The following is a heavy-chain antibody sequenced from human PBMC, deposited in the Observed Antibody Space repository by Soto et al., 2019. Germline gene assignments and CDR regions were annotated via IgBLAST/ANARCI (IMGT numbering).Heavy chain of an antibody. CDR1: GFSLITSGVG. Sequence: QITLKESGPTLVKPTQTLTLTCTISGFSLITSGVGVGWIRQPPGKALEWLALIYWDDDKRYSPPLKSRLTMTKDTSKNQVVLTMTNMDPVDTATYYCAHIVTGCFTWGRGALVTVSS. D-gene: IGHD3-16*01. V-gene: IGHV2-5*02. J-gene: IGHJ5*02. CDR2: IYWDDDK. CDR3: AHIVTGCFT.